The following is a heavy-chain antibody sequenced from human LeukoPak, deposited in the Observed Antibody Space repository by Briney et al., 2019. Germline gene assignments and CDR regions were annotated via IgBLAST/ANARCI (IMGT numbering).Heavy chain of an antibody. Sequence: GGSLRLSCAASGFTFSSYGMHWVRQAPGKGLEWVAGISHDGGNKYYADSVKGRLTISRDNSKNTLYLQMNSLRPEDTAVYYCAKGRYDILTGYPWYFDYWGQGTLVTVSS. J-gene: IGHJ4*02. V-gene: IGHV3-30*18. CDR1: GFTFSSYG. D-gene: IGHD3-9*01. CDR3: AKGRYDILTGYPWYFDY. CDR2: ISHDGGNK.